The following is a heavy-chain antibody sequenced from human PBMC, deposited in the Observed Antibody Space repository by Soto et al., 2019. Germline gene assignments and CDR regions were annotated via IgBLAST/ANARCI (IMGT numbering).Heavy chain of an antibody. J-gene: IGHJ5*02. CDR1: GFSLSTSGVG. CDR3: AQSIYGDKWLDP. CDR2: IYWDDDK. V-gene: IGHV2-5*02. D-gene: IGHD3-10*01. Sequence: QITLKESGTTLVKPTQTLTLTCTFSGFSLSTSGVGVGWIRQPPGKALEWLALIYWDDDKRYSPSLKSRLIITKENAKEQLVLTTTDMYPVDTAAYYFAQSIYGDKWLDPLGQGTLVAVSS.